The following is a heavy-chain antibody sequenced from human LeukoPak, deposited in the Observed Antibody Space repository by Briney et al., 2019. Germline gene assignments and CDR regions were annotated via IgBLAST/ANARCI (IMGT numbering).Heavy chain of an antibody. Sequence: ASVKVSCKASGYTFTSYGISWVRQAPGQGLEWVGWISAYNGNTNYAQKLQGRVTMTTDTSTSTAYMELRSLRSDDTAVYYCARDLGRLEIQLWPNRFDYWGQGTLVTVSS. V-gene: IGHV1-18*01. CDR3: ARDLGRLEIQLWPNRFDY. D-gene: IGHD5-18*01. J-gene: IGHJ4*02. CDR1: GYTFTSYG. CDR2: ISAYNGNT.